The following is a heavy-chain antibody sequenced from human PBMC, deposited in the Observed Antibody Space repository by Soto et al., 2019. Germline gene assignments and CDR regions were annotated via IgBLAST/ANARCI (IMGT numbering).Heavy chain of an antibody. CDR3: ARGAQVVATTGEYYYYYGIGV. V-gene: IGHV3-7*04. J-gene: IGHJ6*02. CDR1: GFTFSSYW. CDR2: IKQDGSEK. D-gene: IGHD5-12*01. Sequence: EVQLVESGGGLVQPGGSLRLSCAASGFTFSSYWMSWVRQAPGKGLEWVANIKQDGSEKYYVDSVKGRFTISRDNAKNSLYLQMNILRAEDTAVYYCARGAQVVATTGEYYYYYGIGVWGQGTTVTGSS.